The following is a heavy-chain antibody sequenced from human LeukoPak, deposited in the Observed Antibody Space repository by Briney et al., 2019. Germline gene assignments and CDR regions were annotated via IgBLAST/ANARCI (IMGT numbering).Heavy chain of an antibody. J-gene: IGHJ5*02. D-gene: IGHD4-23*01. Sequence: GESLKISCKGSGYSFTSYWIGWVRQIPGKGLDWMGIIYPGNSENRYSPSFQGQVTISAANSINTAYLQWSSLKASDTAIYYCARSTTVVTAWFDPWGQGTLVIVSS. CDR2: IYPGNSEN. CDR3: ARSTTVVTAWFDP. V-gene: IGHV5-51*01. CDR1: GYSFTSYW.